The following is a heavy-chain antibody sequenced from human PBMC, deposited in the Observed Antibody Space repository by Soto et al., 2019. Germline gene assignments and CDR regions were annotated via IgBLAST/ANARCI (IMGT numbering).Heavy chain of an antibody. V-gene: IGHV3-66*01. CDR3: AFFFNIDYHYYQMYF. D-gene: IGHD3-16*02. J-gene: IGHJ6*02. Sequence: GGSLRLSCAASGFTVSSNYMSWVRQAPGKGLEWVSVIYSGGSTYYADSVKGRFTISRDNSKNTLYLQMNSLRAEDTAVYYCAFFFNIDYHYYQMYFWGQGSTVPGSS. CDR2: IYSGGST. CDR1: GFTVSSNY.